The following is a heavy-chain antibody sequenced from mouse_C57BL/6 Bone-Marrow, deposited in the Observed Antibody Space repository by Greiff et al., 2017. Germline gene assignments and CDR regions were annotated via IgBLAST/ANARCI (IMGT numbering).Heavy chain of an antibody. J-gene: IGHJ4*01. CDR1: GFTFSDFY. V-gene: IGHV7-1*01. CDR3: ARDEGDSYAMYY. Sequence: EVMLVESGGGLVQSGRSLRLSCATSGFTFSDFYMEWVRQAPGKGLEWIAASRNKANDYTTEYSASVKGRFIVSRDTSQSILYLQMNALRAEDTAIYYCARDEGDSYAMYYWGQGTSVTVSS. CDR2: SRNKANDYTT.